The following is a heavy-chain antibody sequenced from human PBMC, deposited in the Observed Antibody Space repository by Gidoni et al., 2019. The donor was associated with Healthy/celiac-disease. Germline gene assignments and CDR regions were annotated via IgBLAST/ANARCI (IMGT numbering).Heavy chain of an antibody. V-gene: IGHV4-59*08. Sequence: QVQLQESGPGLVKPSETLSLPCTVSGGPISSYYWSWIRQPPGKGLEWIGYIYYSGSTNYNPSLKSRVTISVDTSKNQFSLKLSSVTAADTAVYYCARLTRSFWSGYADFDYWGQGTLVTVSS. D-gene: IGHD3-3*01. CDR2: IYYSGST. J-gene: IGHJ4*02. CDR1: GGPISSYY. CDR3: ARLTRSFWSGYADFDY.